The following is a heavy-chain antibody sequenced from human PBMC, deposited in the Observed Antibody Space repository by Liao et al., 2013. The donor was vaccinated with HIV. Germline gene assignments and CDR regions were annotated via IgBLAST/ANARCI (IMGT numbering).Heavy chain of an antibody. CDR3: ARGKSGFSWGGLDY. J-gene: IGHJ4*02. Sequence: QVHLQQWGAGLLKPSETLSLTCAVYGGSFNGYFWTWIRQPPGKGLEWIGEVPHSGSTDYNPSLASRVTISVDTSKNQFSLKLNSVTAADTAVYYCARGKSGFSWGGLDYWGQGTLVTVSS. CDR1: GGSFNGYF. D-gene: IGHD5-12*01. CDR2: VPHSGST. V-gene: IGHV4-34*01.